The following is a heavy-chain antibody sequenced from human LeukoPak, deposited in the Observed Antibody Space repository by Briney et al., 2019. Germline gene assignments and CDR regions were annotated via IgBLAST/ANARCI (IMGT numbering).Heavy chain of an antibody. CDR1: GYTFTGYY. CDR3: ARGPGGWYGSYWFDP. V-gene: IGHV1-2*02. Sequence: APVKVSCKASGYTFTGYYMHWVRQAPGQGLEWMGWINPNSGGTNYAQKFQGRVTMTRDTSISTAYMELSRLRSDDTAVYYCARGPGGWYGSYWFDPWGQGTLVTVSS. J-gene: IGHJ5*02. D-gene: IGHD6-19*01. CDR2: INPNSGGT.